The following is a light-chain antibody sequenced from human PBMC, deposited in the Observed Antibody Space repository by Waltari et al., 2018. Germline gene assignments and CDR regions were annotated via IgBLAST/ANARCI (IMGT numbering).Light chain of an antibody. V-gene: IGKV4-1*01. CDR1: QSVLWSSNNKNY. J-gene: IGKJ5*01. CDR2: WAS. Sequence: DIVMTQSPDSLAVSLGERATINCKSSQSVLWSSNNKNYLAWYQQKPGQPPKVLISWASTRESGVPDRFSGSGSGTDFTLTISSLEPEDFAVYYCQQRSNWPAVTFGQGTRLEIK. CDR3: QQRSNWPAVT.